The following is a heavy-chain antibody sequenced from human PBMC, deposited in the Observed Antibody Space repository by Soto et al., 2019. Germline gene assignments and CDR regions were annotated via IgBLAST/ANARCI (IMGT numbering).Heavy chain of an antibody. CDR3: AKDQGRRNLLGGWYFDL. V-gene: IGHV3-23*01. CDR2: ISGSGGST. Sequence: EVQLLESGGGLVQPGGSLRLSCAASGFTFSSYAMSWVRQAPGKGLEWVSAISGSGGSTYYADSVKGRFTISRDKSKNTLYLQMNSLRAEDTAVYYCAKDQGRRNLLGGWYFDLWGRGTLVTVSS. D-gene: IGHD3-16*01. CDR1: GFTFSSYA. J-gene: IGHJ2*01.